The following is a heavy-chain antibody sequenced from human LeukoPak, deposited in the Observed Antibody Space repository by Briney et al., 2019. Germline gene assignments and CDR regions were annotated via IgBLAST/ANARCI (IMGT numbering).Heavy chain of an antibody. CDR2: IAIGSSPV. CDR3: AREGIAVAVKLAFFDL. J-gene: IGHJ2*01. V-gene: IGHV3-48*01. Sequence: GGSLRLSCAASGFTFSSYSMNWVRQAPGRGLEWVSYIAIGSSPVYYADSVKGRFTSSRDNAKNSLYLEMNSLRAEDTAVYYCAREGIAVAVKLAFFDLWGRGTPVTVSS. D-gene: IGHD6-19*01. CDR1: GFTFSSYS.